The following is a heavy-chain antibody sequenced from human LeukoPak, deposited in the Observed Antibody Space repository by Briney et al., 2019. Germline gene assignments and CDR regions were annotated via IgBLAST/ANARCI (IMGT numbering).Heavy chain of an antibody. Sequence: SGGSLRLSCAASGFTFSSYGMHWVRQAPGKGLEWVAVISYDGSNKYYADSVKGRFTIPRDNSKNTLYLQMNSLRAEDTAVYYCAKDQARWLQPDYWGQGTLVTVSS. CDR3: AKDQARWLQPDY. CDR2: ISYDGSNK. J-gene: IGHJ4*02. CDR1: GFTFSSYG. D-gene: IGHD5-24*01. V-gene: IGHV3-30*18.